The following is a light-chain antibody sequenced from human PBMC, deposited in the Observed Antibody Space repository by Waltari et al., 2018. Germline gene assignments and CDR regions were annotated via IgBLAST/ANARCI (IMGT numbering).Light chain of an antibody. J-gene: IGLJ2*01. V-gene: IGLV2-14*01. Sequence: QSALTQPASVSGSPGHSVTLFCTGTSNDVGGYNSVSWYQEHPGQAPRVIIYDVSDRPSGVSDRFSGSKSGNTASLTISGLQAEDEADYYCSSQSSNNVVLFGGGTKLTVL. CDR2: DVS. CDR3: SSQSSNNVVL. CDR1: SNDVGGYNS.